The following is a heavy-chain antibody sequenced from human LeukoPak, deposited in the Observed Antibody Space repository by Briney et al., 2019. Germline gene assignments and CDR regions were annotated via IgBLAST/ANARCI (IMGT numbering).Heavy chain of an antibody. Sequence: GASVKVSCKASGYTXTSYGISWVRQAPGQGLEWMEWISAYNGNTNYAQKLQGRVTMTTDTSTSTAYMELRSLRSDDTAVYYCARDGYCSSTSCYAIGYYYGMDVWGQGTTVTVSS. CDR1: GYTXTSYG. CDR3: ARDGYCSSTSCYAIGYYYGMDV. J-gene: IGHJ6*02. V-gene: IGHV1-18*01. D-gene: IGHD2-2*03. CDR2: ISAYNGNT.